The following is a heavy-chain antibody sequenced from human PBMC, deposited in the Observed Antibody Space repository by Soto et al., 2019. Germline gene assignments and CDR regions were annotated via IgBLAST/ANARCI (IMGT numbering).Heavy chain of an antibody. J-gene: IGHJ6*02. CDR2: INHSGST. D-gene: IGHD6-13*01. CDR3: ARGPGSSSWYSYYYGMDV. Sequence: SETLSLTCAVYGGSFSGYYWSWIRQPPGKGLEWIGEINHSGSTNYNPSLKSRVTISVDTSKNQFSLKLSSATAADTAVYYCARGPGSSSWYSYYYGMDVWRQVTTVTVPS. V-gene: IGHV4-34*01. CDR1: GGSFSGYY.